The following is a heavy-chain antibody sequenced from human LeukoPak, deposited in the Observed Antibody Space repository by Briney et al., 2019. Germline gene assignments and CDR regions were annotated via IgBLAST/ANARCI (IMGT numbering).Heavy chain of an antibody. V-gene: IGHV1-18*01. D-gene: IGHD3-10*01. CDR2: ISGYNGNT. CDR1: GYTFISYG. Sequence: ASVKVSCKASGYTFISYGISWVRQAPGQGLEWMGWISGYNGNTNYAQKLQGRVTMTTDTSTSTAYMELRSLRSDDTAVYYCARTLITMVRGVKEDFWYFDLWGRGTLVTVSS. J-gene: IGHJ2*01. CDR3: ARTLITMVRGVKEDFWYFDL.